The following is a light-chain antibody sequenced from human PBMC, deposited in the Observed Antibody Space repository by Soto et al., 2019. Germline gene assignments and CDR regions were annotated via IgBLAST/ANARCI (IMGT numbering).Light chain of an antibody. CDR3: QQYNNWPET. J-gene: IGKJ1*01. CDR1: RSISSS. V-gene: IGKV3-15*01. Sequence: IVMTQSPATLSVSPGERATLSCRAMRSISSSLAWYQEKPGQAPRLLIYGASTRATGIPARFSGSGSGTEFSLRISSLQSEDFAVYYCQQYNNWPETFGQGTKVDIK. CDR2: GAS.